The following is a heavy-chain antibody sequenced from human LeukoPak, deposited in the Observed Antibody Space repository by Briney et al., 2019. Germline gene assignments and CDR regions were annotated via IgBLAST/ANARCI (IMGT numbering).Heavy chain of an antibody. CDR2: IKWNGGST. V-gene: IGHV3-20*04. CDR1: GFTFDDYG. J-gene: IGHJ4*02. D-gene: IGHD1-26*01. CDR3: AREGGSYRAPYFDY. Sequence: GGSLRLSCAASGFTFDDYGMSWVRQAPGKGLEWVSGIKWNGGSTVYADSVKGRFTISRDNAKNSLYLQMNSLRAEDTALYYCAREGGSYRAPYFDYWGQGTLVTVSS.